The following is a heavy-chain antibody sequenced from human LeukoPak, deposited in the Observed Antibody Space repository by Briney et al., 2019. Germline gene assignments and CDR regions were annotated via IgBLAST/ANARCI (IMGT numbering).Heavy chain of an antibody. CDR3: ARLYGSTLYFDY. CDR1: GGSISSSSYH. CDR2: MYYSGST. D-gene: IGHD3-22*01. Sequence: PSETLSLTCTVFGGSISSSSYHWAWIRQPPGKGLEWIGNMYYSGSTYYNPSLKGRVTLSVDTSKNQFSLKMSSVSAADTALYYCARLYGSTLYFDYWGQGTLVAVSS. V-gene: IGHV4-39*01. J-gene: IGHJ4*02.